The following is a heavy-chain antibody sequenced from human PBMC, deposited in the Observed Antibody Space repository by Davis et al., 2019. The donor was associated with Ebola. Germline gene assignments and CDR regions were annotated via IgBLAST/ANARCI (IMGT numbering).Heavy chain of an antibody. CDR3: TTSIDIVMMLYVGFDY. V-gene: IGHV3-15*01. CDR2: IKSIPDGGTT. CDR1: GFTFITAW. D-gene: IGHD2-8*01. J-gene: IGHJ4*02. Sequence: GESLKISCAASGFTFITAWMNWVRQAPGKGLEWVGRIKSIPDGGTTDYAAPVKGRFTISRDDSKNTLFLEMNRLKTEDTAVYYCTTSIDIVMMLYVGFDYWGQGSLVTVSS.